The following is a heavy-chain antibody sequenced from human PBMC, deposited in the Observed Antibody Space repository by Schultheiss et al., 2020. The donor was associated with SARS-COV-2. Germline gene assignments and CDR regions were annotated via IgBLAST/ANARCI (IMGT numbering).Heavy chain of an antibody. CDR3: ARGSSSWYVED. Sequence: GGSLRLSCAASGFTFSSYAMSWVRQAPGKGLEWVSAIGTTGDTFYPGSVKGRFTISRDNSKNTLYLQMNSLRAEDTAVYYCARGSSSWYVEDWGQGTLVTVSS. CDR2: IGTTGDT. V-gene: IGHV3-23*01. J-gene: IGHJ4*02. CDR1: GFTFSSYA. D-gene: IGHD6-13*01.